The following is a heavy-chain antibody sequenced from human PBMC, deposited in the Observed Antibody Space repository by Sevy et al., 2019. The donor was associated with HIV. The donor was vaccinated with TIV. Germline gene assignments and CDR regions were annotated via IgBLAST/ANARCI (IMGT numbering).Heavy chain of an antibody. CDR1: GFTFSSYA. V-gene: IGHV3-30-3*01. D-gene: IGHD2-8*01. J-gene: IGHJ6*02. CDR2: ISYDGCNK. Sequence: GGSLRLSCAASGFTFSSYAMHWVRQAPGKGLEWVAVISYDGCNKYYADSVKGRFTIFRDNSKNTLYLQMNSLRAEDTAVDYCARIRYCTNGVCCLYYYYGMDVWGQGTTVTVSS. CDR3: ARIRYCTNGVCCLYYYYGMDV.